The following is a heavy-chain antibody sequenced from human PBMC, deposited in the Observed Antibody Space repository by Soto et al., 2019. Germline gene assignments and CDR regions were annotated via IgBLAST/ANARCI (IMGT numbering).Heavy chain of an antibody. CDR1: GFSVSARGVG. CDR2: IYWNDDK. J-gene: IGHJ4*02. CDR3: AHSPWGAAPDY. D-gene: IGHD3-16*01. Sequence: SGPTLVNPTQTLTLTCTVSGFSVSARGVGVGWIRQPPGKALEWLGIIYWNDDKRYSPSLKSRLTITKETSKNQVVLTMTNMDPVDTATYYCAHSPWGAAPDYWGQGTQVTVSS. V-gene: IGHV2-5*01.